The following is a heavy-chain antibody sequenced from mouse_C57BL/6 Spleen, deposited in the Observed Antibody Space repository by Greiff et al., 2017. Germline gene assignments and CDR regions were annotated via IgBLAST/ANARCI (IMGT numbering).Heavy chain of an antibody. Sequence: VQLQQPGAELVRPGSSVKLSCKASGYTFTSYWMDWVKQRPGQGLEWIGNIYPSDSETNYNQKFQDKATLPVDKSYSTAYMQLSSLTSDDSAVYYCARSDYPNYFDYWGQGTTLTVSS. CDR3: ARSDYPNYFDY. D-gene: IGHD1-1*02. CDR2: IYPSDSET. CDR1: GYTFTSYW. V-gene: IGHV1-61*01. J-gene: IGHJ2*01.